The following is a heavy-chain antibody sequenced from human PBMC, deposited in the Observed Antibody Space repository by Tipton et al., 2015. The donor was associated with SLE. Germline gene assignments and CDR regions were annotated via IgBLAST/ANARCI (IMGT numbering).Heavy chain of an antibody. CDR2: IKSKTDGGTT. Sequence: SLRLSCAASGFTFSNAWMSWVRQAPGKGLEWVGRIKSKTDGGTTDYAAPVKGRFTISRDDSKNTLYLQMNSLKTEDTAVYYCTTVFYDLWSGYHDGNFDYWGQGTLVTVSS. V-gene: IGHV3-15*01. D-gene: IGHD3-3*01. CDR1: GFTFSNAW. J-gene: IGHJ4*02. CDR3: TTVFYDLWSGYHDGNFDY.